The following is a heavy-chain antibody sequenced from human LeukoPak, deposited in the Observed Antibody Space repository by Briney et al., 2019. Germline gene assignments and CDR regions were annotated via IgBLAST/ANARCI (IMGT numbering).Heavy chain of an antibody. CDR2: IKQDGSEK. J-gene: IGHJ5*02. CDR3: ARDRDSSPTAWFDP. D-gene: IGHD3-22*01. Sequence: GGSLRLSCAASGFTFSSYWMSWVRQAPGKGLEWVANIKQDGSEKYYVDSVKGRFTISRDNAKNSLYLQMNNLRAEDTAVYYCARDRDSSPTAWFDPWGQGTLVTVSS. V-gene: IGHV3-7*01. CDR1: GFTFSSYW.